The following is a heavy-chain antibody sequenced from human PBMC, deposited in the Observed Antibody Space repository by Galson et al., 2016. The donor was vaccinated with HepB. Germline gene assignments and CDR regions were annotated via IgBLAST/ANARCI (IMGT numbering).Heavy chain of an antibody. V-gene: IGHV1-69*13. Sequence: SVKVSCKASGGTFSSYTISWVRQAPGQGLEWMGGIIPIVGTANYAQKFQDRVSITADESTRTVYMELSSLRSEDTAVYYCARDGYSSSWHYYWYFDLWGRGTLVTVSS. CDR2: IIPIVGTA. CDR1: GGTFSSYT. D-gene: IGHD6-13*01. J-gene: IGHJ2*01. CDR3: ARDGYSSSWHYYWYFDL.